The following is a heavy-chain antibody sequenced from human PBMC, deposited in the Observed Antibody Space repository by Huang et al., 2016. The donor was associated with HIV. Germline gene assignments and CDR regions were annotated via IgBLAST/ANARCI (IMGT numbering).Heavy chain of an antibody. CDR3: AHTTLRGPGAFDV. CDR1: GCSLTTDGGV. J-gene: IGHJ3*01. V-gene: IGHV2-5*02. CDR2: IYWAEDR. Sequence: QITLKESGPTLVKPTQPLTLTCTFSGCSLTTDGGVVGWIRKPPGRALVWLGIIYWAEDRRYSPSLKGRRTIAKGTSRNQIVLSMINVDPVDSATYFCAHTTLRGPGAFDVWGPGTVVTVSS. D-gene: IGHD1-26*01.